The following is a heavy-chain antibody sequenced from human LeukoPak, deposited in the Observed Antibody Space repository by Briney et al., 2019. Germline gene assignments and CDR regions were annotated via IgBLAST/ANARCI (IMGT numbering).Heavy chain of an antibody. Sequence: PSETLSLTCAVYGGSFSGYYWSWIRQPPGKGLEWIGEINHSGSTNYNPSLKSRVTISVDTSKNQFSLKLSSVTAADTAVYYCARHGFRELLNVHDAFDIWGQGTMVTVSS. J-gene: IGHJ3*02. CDR3: ARHGFRELLNVHDAFDI. CDR2: INHSGST. D-gene: IGHD1-26*01. CDR1: GGSFSGYY. V-gene: IGHV4-34*01.